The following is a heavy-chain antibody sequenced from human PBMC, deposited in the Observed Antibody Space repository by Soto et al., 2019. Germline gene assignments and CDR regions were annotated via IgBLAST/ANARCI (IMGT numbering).Heavy chain of an antibody. V-gene: IGHV3-7*01. Sequence: GGSLRLSCAASGFTFSSYWMSWVRQAPGKGLEWVANIKQDGSEKYYVDSVKGRFTISRDNAKNSLYLQMNSLRAEDTAVYYCARDSTRLRSSGWYGTDDYFDYWGQGTLVTVSS. CDR3: ARDSTRLRSSGWYGTDDYFDY. CDR1: GFTFSSYW. J-gene: IGHJ4*02. CDR2: IKQDGSEK. D-gene: IGHD6-19*01.